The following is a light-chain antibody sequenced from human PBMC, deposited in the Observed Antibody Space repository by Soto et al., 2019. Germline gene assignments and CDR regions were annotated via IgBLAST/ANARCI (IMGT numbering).Light chain of an antibody. Sequence: EIVLTQSPGTLSLSPGERATLSCRASQSVSSTYLAWYQQKPGQPPRLLIFGASNRAAGTPDRFSGSESGTDFTLTISRLEPEDFAVYYCQQYGASPIYTFGQGTKLEIK. CDR1: QSVSSTY. CDR3: QQYGASPIYT. CDR2: GAS. J-gene: IGKJ2*01. V-gene: IGKV3-20*01.